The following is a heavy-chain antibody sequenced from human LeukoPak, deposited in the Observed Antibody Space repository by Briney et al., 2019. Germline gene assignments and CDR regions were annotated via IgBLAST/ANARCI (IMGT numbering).Heavy chain of an antibody. CDR2: IYYSGST. J-gene: IGHJ2*01. CDR1: GYSISSDYF. V-gene: IGHV4-38-2*02. D-gene: IGHD5-24*01. Sequence: SETLSLTCIVSGYSISSDYFWGLVRQPPGKGLEWIGSIYYSGSTYYNPSLKSRVTISVDTSKNQFSLKLSSVTAADTAVYYCARDRVERWLQAVWYFDLWGRGTLVTVSS. CDR3: ARDRVERWLQAVWYFDL.